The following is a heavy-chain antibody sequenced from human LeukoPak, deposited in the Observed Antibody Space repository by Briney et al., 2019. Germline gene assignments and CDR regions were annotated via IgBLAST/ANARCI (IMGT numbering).Heavy chain of an antibody. D-gene: IGHD3-10*01. CDR1: GFTFSSYA. Sequence: GGSLRLSCAASGFTFSSYAMSWVRQAPGKGLEWVSAISGSGGSTYYADSVKGRFTISRDNSKNTLYLQMNGLRAEDTAVYYCAKAGVLWFGELLRTTYYFDYWGQGTLVTVSS. J-gene: IGHJ4*02. CDR2: ISGSGGST. V-gene: IGHV3-23*01. CDR3: AKAGVLWFGELLRTTYYFDY.